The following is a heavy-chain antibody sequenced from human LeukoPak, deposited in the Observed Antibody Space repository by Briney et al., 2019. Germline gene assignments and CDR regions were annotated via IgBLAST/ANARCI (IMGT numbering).Heavy chain of an antibody. CDR3: AKAPTIAAAGIFAY. D-gene: IGHD6-13*01. J-gene: IGHJ4*02. V-gene: IGHV3-30*18. Sequence: GGSLRLSCAASGFTFSSYGMHWVRQAPGKGLEWVAVISYDGSNKYYADSVKGRFTISRDNSKNTLYLQMNSLRAEDTAVYYCAKAPTIAAAGIFAYWGQGTLVTVSS. CDR2: ISYDGSNK. CDR1: GFTFSSYG.